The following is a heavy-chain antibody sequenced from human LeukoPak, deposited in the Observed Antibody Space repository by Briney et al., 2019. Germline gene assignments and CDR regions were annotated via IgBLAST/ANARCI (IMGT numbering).Heavy chain of an antibody. CDR3: ARVQNYYDSSGYYVAYYYYGMDV. CDR2: IYTSGST. J-gene: IGHJ6*02. D-gene: IGHD3-22*01. Sequence: SETLSLTCTVSGGSISSYYWGWIRQPAGKGLEWVGRIYTSGSTNYNPSLKSRVTMSVDTSKNQFSLKLSSVTAADTAVYYCARVQNYYDSSGYYVAYYYYGMDVWGQGTTVTVSS. CDR1: GGSISSYY. V-gene: IGHV4-4*07.